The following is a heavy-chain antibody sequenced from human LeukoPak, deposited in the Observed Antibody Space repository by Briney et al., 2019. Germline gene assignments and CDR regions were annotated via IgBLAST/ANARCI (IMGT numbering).Heavy chain of an antibody. D-gene: IGHD6-13*01. J-gene: IGHJ3*02. CDR2: IYYSGST. V-gene: IGHV4-39*01. Sequence: SETLSLTCTVSGGSISSSYYWGWIRQPPGKGLEWIGSIYYSGSTYYNPSLKSRVTISVDTSKNQFSLKLSSVTAADTAVYYCARHHSSSWSGNAFDIWGQGTMVTVS. CDR1: GGSISSSYY. CDR3: ARHHSSSWSGNAFDI.